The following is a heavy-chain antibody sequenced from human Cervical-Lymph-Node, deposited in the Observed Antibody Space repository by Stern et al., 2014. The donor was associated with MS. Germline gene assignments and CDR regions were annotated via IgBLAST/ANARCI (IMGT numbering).Heavy chain of an antibody. J-gene: IGHJ4*02. CDR1: GYTFTSYW. CDR3: ARQRYFDY. Sequence: EVHLVESGPEVKRPGESLKISCQASGYTFTSYWIGWVRQMPGKGLEWIAIIFPGGSDIRYSPSFQGQVTISADKSSSTADLQGNNLKASDTAIYYCARQRYFDYWGQGTLVTVSS. CDR2: IFPGGSDI. V-gene: IGHV5-51*01.